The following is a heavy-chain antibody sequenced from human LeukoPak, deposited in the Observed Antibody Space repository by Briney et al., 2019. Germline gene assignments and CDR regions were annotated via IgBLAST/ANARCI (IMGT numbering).Heavy chain of an antibody. J-gene: IGHJ4*02. V-gene: IGHV3-21*01. D-gene: IGHD3-9*01. CDR3: ARVSVFDWLLSLDY. CDR1: GFTFSSYS. CDR2: ISSSSSYI. Sequence: PGGSLRLSCAASGFTFSSYSMNWVRQAPGKGLEWVSSISSSSSYIYYADSVKGRFTISRDNAKNPLYLQMNSLRAEDTAVYYCARVSVFDWLLSLDYWGQGTLVTVSS.